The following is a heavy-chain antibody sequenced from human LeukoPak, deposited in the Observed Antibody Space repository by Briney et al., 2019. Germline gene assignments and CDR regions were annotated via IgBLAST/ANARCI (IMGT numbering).Heavy chain of an antibody. Sequence: GGSLRLSCAASGFTFSSYSMNWVRQAPGKGLEWVSSISRSGSTIYYADSVKGRFTISRDNAKNSLYLQMNSLRAEDTAVYYCAREARSASIAARPADYWGQGTLVTVSS. CDR2: ISRSGSTI. CDR3: AREARSASIAARPADY. D-gene: IGHD6-6*01. J-gene: IGHJ4*02. V-gene: IGHV3-48*04. CDR1: GFTFSSYS.